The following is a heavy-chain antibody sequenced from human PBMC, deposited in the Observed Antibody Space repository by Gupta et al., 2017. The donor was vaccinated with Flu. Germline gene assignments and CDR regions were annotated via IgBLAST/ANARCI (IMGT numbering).Heavy chain of an antibody. Sequence: QVQLVQSGPEVQNPGASVKVSCKASGYSFIDYYMHWVRQAPGQGLEWMGRVNPNGGGSEYAQKFRGRATMTADTSTSTAFMELNRLTSDDTAVYFCARIVGTEKLETTDYWGQGTLVSVSS. V-gene: IGHV1-2*06. CDR3: ARIVGTEKLETTDY. J-gene: IGHJ4*02. CDR1: GYSFIDYY. CDR2: VNPNGGGS. D-gene: IGHD1-26*01.